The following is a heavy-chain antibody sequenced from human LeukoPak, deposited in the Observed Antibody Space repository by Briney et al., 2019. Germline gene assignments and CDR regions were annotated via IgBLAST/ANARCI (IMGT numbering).Heavy chain of an antibody. CDR2: IKSDGSQK. Sequence: GGSLRLSCVASGFSFNGDWMNWVRQAPGKGLEWVANIKSDGSQKYYVDSVKGRFTISRDNAEKSLFLQMNSLRAEDTAVYYCVRDDPAFLDFDYWGQGTLVTVSS. CDR1: GFSFNGDW. J-gene: IGHJ4*02. V-gene: IGHV3-7*01. CDR3: VRDDPAFLDFDY. D-gene: IGHD5-18*01.